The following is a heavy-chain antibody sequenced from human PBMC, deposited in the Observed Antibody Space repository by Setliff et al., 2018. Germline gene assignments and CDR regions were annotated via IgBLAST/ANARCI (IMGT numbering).Heavy chain of an antibody. D-gene: IGHD3-3*01. CDR2: IIPIFGTA. V-gene: IGHV1-69*06. CDR1: GGTFSSYA. CDR3: ARTSNYDFWSGYYTGIRYTQYYFDY. J-gene: IGHJ4*02. Sequence: SVKVSCKASGGTFSSYAISWVRQAPGQGLEWMGRIIPIFGTANYAQKFQGRVTITADKSTSTAYMELSSLRSEDAAVYYCARTSNYDFWSGYYTGIRYTQYYFDYWGQGTLVTAPQ.